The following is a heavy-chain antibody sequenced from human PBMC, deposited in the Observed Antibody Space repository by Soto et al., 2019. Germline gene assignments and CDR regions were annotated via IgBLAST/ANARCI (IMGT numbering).Heavy chain of an antibody. D-gene: IGHD2-21*02. CDR3: SRELQWWRQAFD. V-gene: IGHV4-31*03. Sequence: QVQLQESGPGLVKPSQTLSLTCTVSGGSISSGGYYWSWIGQHPGKGLEWIGYIYYSGSTYYNPSLKSRVTISVDTSKNQFSLKLSSVTAADTAVYYCSRELQWWRQAFDWGQGTLVTVSS. CDR1: GGSISSGGYY. J-gene: IGHJ4*02. CDR2: IYYSGST.